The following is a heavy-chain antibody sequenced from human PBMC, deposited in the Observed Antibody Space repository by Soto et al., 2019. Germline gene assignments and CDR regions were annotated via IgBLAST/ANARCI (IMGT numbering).Heavy chain of an antibody. V-gene: IGHV4-39*01. J-gene: IGHJ4*02. Sequence: SETLSLTCTVSGDSISSSSNYWGWIRQPPGKGLEWIGSIYYGGSTYYNPSLKSRVTISVDTSKNQFSLKLRSVTAADTAVYYCASRYQPRAYYYDSSGYYAFWGQGTLVIVSS. D-gene: IGHD3-22*01. CDR2: IYYGGST. CDR3: ASRYQPRAYYYDSSGYYAF. CDR1: GDSISSSSNY.